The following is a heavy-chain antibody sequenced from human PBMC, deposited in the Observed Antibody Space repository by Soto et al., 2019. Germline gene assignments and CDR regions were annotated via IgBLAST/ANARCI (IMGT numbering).Heavy chain of an antibody. J-gene: IGHJ4*02. V-gene: IGHV1-2*04. Sequence: ASVKVSCKASGYTFTGYYMHWVRQAPGQGLEWMGWINPNSGGTNYAQKFQGWVTMTRDTSISTAYMELSRLRSDDTAVYYCARVGYYDSGGFGLDYWGQGTLVTVSS. D-gene: IGHD3-22*01. CDR2: INPNSGGT. CDR3: ARVGYYDSGGFGLDY. CDR1: GYTFTGYY.